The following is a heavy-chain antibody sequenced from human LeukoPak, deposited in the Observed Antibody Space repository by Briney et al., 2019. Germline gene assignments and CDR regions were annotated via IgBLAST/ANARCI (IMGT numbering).Heavy chain of an antibody. V-gene: IGHV3-48*03. CDR2: ISSSGSTI. D-gene: IGHD3-10*02. CDR3: AELGITMIGGV. Sequence: GGSLRLSCAACGFTFSSYEMNWVRRAPGKGLEWVSYISSSGSTIYYADSVKGRFTISRDNAKNPLYLQMNSLRAEDTAVYYCAELGITMIGGVWGKGTTVTISS. CDR1: GFTFSSYE. J-gene: IGHJ6*04.